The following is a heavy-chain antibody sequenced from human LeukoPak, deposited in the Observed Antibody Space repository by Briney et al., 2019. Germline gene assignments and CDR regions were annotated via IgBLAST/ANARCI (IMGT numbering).Heavy chain of an antibody. CDR1: GFTFSDHY. CDR3: ARVGPYSIDAFDL. Sequence: GGSLRLSCAISGFTFSDHYMDWVRQAPGKGLEWVGRTRKKGKSYSTEYAASVKGRFTMSRDDSKDSVYLQMNSLKTEDTAVYYCARVGPYSIDAFDLWGPGTRVTVSS. CDR2: TRKKGKSYST. D-gene: IGHD1-26*01. J-gene: IGHJ3*01. V-gene: IGHV3-72*01.